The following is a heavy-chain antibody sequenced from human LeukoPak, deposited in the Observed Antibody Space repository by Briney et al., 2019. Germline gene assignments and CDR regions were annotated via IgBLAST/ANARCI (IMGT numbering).Heavy chain of an antibody. CDR2: IYYSGST. J-gene: IGHJ4*02. Sequence: SQTLSLTCTVSGGSISSGDYYWSWIRQPPGKGLEWIGYIYYSGSTYYNPSLKSRVTISVDTSKNQSSLKLSFVTAADTAVYYCARHMVSGWYVPSGYWGQGTLVTVSS. CDR1: GGSISSGDYY. V-gene: IGHV4-30-4*01. CDR3: ARHMVSGWYVPSGY. D-gene: IGHD6-19*01.